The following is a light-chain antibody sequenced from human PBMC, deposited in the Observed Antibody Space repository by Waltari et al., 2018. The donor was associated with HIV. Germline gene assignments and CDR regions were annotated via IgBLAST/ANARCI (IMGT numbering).Light chain of an antibody. CDR1: QRRLHTNGYDY. Sequence: IVMTQSPLSLPVTPGQPASISCKSSQRRLHTNGYDYLDWYLQKPGQSPQLLIYFGSKRASGVPDRVSGSGSGTDLTLKISRVEAEDVGVYYCMQPLHAPFTFGPGTKVDIK. V-gene: IGKV2-28*01. CDR3: MQPLHAPFT. CDR2: FGS. J-gene: IGKJ3*01.